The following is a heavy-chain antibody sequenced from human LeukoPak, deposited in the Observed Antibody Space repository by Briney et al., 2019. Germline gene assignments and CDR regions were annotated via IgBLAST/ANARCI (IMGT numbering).Heavy chain of an antibody. Sequence: SETLSLTCTVSGGSISSGGYYWSWIRQHPGKGLEWIGYIYYSGSTYYNPSLKSRVTISVDTSKNQFSLKLSSVTAADTAVYYCARDLRLRGVGFDYWGQGTLVTVSS. J-gene: IGHJ4*02. V-gene: IGHV4-31*03. CDR2: IYYSGST. CDR1: GGSISSGGYY. D-gene: IGHD5-12*01. CDR3: ARDLRLRGVGFDY.